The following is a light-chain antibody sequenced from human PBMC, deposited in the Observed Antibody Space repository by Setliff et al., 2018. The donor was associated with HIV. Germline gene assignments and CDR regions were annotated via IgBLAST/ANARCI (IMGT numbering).Light chain of an antibody. J-gene: IGLJ1*01. CDR1: SSDIGAYNY. CDR2: DAS. CDR3: SSYTSSGTLV. Sequence: QSVLTQPASVSGSPGQSITISCTGTSSDIGAYNYVSWYQQHPGKAPKLMIYDASSRPSGVSNRFSGSKSGNTASLTISGLQAEDEADYYCSSYTSSGTLVFGTGTKGTVL. V-gene: IGLV2-14*01.